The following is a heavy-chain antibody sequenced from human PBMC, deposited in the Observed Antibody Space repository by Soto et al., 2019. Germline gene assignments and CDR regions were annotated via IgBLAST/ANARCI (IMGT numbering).Heavy chain of an antibody. D-gene: IGHD2-21*01. V-gene: IGHV4-34*01. J-gene: IGHJ6*02. Sequence: SETLSLTCAVYGGSFSGYYWSWIRQPPGKGLEWIGEITHSGSTNYNPSLKSRVTISVDTSKNQFSLKLSSVTAADTAVYYCARLAIYSYGMDVWGQGTTVTVSS. CDR1: GGSFSGYY. CDR3: ARLAIYSYGMDV. CDR2: ITHSGST.